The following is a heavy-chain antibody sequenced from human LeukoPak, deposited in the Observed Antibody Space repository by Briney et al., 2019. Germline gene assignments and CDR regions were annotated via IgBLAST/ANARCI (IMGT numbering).Heavy chain of an antibody. CDR2: INPNSGGT. CDR3: ARGLAGGYSSGPCAY. Sequence: ASVKVSCKASGYTFTGYYMHWVRQAPGQGLEWMGWINPNSGGTNYAQKFQGRVTMTRDTSISTAYMELSRLRSDDTAVYYCARGLAGGYSSGPCAYWGQGTLVTVSS. V-gene: IGHV1-2*02. J-gene: IGHJ4*02. CDR1: GYTFTGYY. D-gene: IGHD6-19*01.